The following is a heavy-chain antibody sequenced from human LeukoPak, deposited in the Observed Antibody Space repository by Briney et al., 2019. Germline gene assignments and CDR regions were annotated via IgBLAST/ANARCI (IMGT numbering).Heavy chain of an antibody. J-gene: IGHJ4*02. D-gene: IGHD5-12*01. V-gene: IGHV1-18*01. CDR1: GYIFSSYG. Sequence: ASVKVSCKASGYIFSSYGISWVRQAPGQGLEWMGWISTYTGDTNYVQSLQGRVTMTRNTSISTAYMELSSLRSEDTAVYYCASFKSGYDYDFDYWGQGTLVTVSS. CDR2: ISTYTGDT. CDR3: ASFKSGYDYDFDY.